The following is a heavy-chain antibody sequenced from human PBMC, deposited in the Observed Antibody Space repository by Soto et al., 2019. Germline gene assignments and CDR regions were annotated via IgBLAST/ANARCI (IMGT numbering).Heavy chain of an antibody. Sequence: ASVKVSCKASGGTFSSYTISWVRQAPGQGLEWMGRIIPILGIANYAQKFQGRVTITADKSTSTAYMELSSLRSEETAVYYCASWEYCSGGSCYLPYYYYYMDVWGKGTTVTVSS. V-gene: IGHV1-69*02. CDR1: GGTFSSYT. D-gene: IGHD2-15*01. J-gene: IGHJ6*03. CDR3: ASWEYCSGGSCYLPYYYYYMDV. CDR2: IIPILGIA.